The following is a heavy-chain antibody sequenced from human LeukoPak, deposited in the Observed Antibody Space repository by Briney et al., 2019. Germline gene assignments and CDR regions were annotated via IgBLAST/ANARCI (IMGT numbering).Heavy chain of an antibody. CDR1: GGSISSSSYY. V-gene: IGHV4-39*07. CDR2: IYYSGST. CDR3: ARGFGYCSGGSCYLGIFDY. Sequence: PSETLSLTCTVSGGSISSSSYYWGWIRQPPGKGLEWIGSIYYSGSTYYNPSLKSRVTISVDTSKNQFSLKLSSVTAADTAVYYCARGFGYCSGGSCYLGIFDYWGQGTLVAVSS. D-gene: IGHD2-15*01. J-gene: IGHJ4*02.